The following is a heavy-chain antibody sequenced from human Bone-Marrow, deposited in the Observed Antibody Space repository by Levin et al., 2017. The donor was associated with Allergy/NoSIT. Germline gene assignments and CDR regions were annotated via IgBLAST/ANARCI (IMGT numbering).Heavy chain of an antibody. CDR2: ISYDGGHK. Sequence: HGESLKISCAASGFTFSAFGMHWVRQAPGRGLEWVAVISYDGGHKFYADSVKGRFTISRDNSKNTHYLQMNSLRAEDTAVYYCTRDRGEWGQFYFDYWGQGMLVTVSS. J-gene: IGHJ4*02. D-gene: IGHD1-26*01. CDR3: TRDRGEWGQFYFDY. V-gene: IGHV3-33*01. CDR1: GFTFSAFG.